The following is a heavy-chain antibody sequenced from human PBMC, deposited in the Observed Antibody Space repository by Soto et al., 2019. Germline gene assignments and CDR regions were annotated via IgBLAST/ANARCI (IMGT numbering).Heavy chain of an antibody. V-gene: IGHV4-59*01. J-gene: IGHJ4*02. CDR2: IYFRGTT. Sequence: TSETLSLTCTVSGGSISTYYLSWIRQPPGKGLEWIGYIYFRGTTNYNPSLKSRVTMSADTSKNQFSLKLNSVTAADTAVYYCARMNYYDTSGYPFDYWGQGTLVTVSS. CDR1: GGSISTYY. D-gene: IGHD3-22*01. CDR3: ARMNYYDTSGYPFDY.